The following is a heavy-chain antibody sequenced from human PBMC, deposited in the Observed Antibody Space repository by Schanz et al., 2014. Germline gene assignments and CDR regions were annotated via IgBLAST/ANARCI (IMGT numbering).Heavy chain of an antibody. CDR2: VPFDGSQK. CDR3: VSQTGSPNY. J-gene: IGHJ4*02. V-gene: IGHV3-30*04. CDR1: GFTFSSYA. D-gene: IGHD6-13*01. Sequence: VQLAESGGGLVQPGRSLRLSCAASGFTFSSYALHWVRQAPGKGLEWVAFVPFDGSQKFYADSVKGRFTISRDNSKNTLYLQMNSLRVEDTAVYFCVSQTGSPNYWGQGTLVTVSS.